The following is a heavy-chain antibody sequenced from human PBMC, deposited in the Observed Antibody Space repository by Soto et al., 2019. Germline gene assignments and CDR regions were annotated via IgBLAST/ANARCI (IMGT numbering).Heavy chain of an antibody. J-gene: IGHJ6*02. CDR2: IYYSGST. V-gene: IGHV4-39*01. CDR3: ARHKVAGTAQDYYYGMDG. CDR1: GDCISSSRYY. D-gene: IGHD6-19*01. Sequence: PSETLSLTCPVSGDCISSSRYYWGWIRQPPGKGLEWIGSIYYSGSTYYNPSLKSRVTISVDTSKNQFSLKLSSVTAADTAVYYCARHKVAGTAQDYYYGMDGWGQGTTVTVSS.